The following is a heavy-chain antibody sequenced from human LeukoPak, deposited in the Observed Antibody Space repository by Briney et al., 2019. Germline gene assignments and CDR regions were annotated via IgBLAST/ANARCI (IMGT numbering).Heavy chain of an antibody. J-gene: IGHJ4*02. CDR1: GGSISSYY. Sequence: SETLSLTCTVSGGSISSYYWSWIRQPPGKGLEWIGYIYYSGSTYYNPSLKSRVTISVDTSKNQFSLKLSSVTAADTAVYYCARGPKGLLRYFDHDYWGQGTLVTVSS. CDR2: IYYSGST. V-gene: IGHV4-59*12. CDR3: ARGPKGLLRYFDHDY. D-gene: IGHD3-9*01.